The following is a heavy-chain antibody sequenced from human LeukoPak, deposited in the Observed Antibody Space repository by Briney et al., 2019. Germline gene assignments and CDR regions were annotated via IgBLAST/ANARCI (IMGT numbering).Heavy chain of an antibody. J-gene: IGHJ5*02. D-gene: IGHD6-13*01. CDR1: GCSISSSSYY. CDR2: IYYSGIT. CDR3: ARDEQPSGFDP. Sequence: SETLSLTCTVSGCSISSSSYYWGWIRHPPGKGLEWIGSIYYSGITYYNPSLKSRVTISVDTSKNQFSLKLSSVTAADTAVYYCARDEQPSGFDPWGQGTLVTVSS. V-gene: IGHV4-39*07.